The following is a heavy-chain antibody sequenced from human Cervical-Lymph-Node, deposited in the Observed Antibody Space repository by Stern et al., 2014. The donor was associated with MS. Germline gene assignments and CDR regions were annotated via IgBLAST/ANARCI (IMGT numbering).Heavy chain of an antibody. CDR2: IVPTFGPP. CDR1: GGTLRNYD. Sequence: VQLVESGAEVKKPGASVKVSCKASGGTLRNYDLIWVRQAPRQGLEWMGGIVPTFGPPNSPQKFQGRVTITADDSTSTAYMELSSLRAEDSAVYCCARAPHNWGYANFDYWGQGTLVTVSS. V-gene: IGHV1-69*01. CDR3: ARAPHNWGYANFDY. J-gene: IGHJ4*02. D-gene: IGHD7-27*01.